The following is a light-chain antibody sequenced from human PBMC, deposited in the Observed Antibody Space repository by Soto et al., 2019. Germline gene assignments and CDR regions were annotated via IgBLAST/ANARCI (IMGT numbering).Light chain of an antibody. Sequence: EIVMTQSSATLSVSPGERATLSCRASQSVSSNLAWYQQKPGQAPRLLIYGASTRATGIPARFSGSGSGTEITLTISSLQSEDLAVYYCQQYNNWPHTSGQGTKLESK. CDR3: QQYNNWPHT. CDR1: QSVSSN. V-gene: IGKV3-15*01. J-gene: IGKJ2*01. CDR2: GAS.